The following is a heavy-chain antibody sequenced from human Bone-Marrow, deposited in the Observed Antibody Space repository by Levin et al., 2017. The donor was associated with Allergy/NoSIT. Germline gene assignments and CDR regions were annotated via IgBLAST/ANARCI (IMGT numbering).Heavy chain of an antibody. V-gene: IGHV3-23*01. CDR3: AKPLGRSGGSCYSDY. CDR2: ISGSGGST. Sequence: LSLTCAASGFPFRSYAMSWVRQAPGKGLEWVSAISGSGGSTYYADSVKGRFTISRDNSKNTLYLQMNSLRAEDTAVYYCAKPLGRSGGSCYSDYWGQGTLVTVSS. J-gene: IGHJ4*02. CDR1: GFPFRSYA. D-gene: IGHD2-15*01.